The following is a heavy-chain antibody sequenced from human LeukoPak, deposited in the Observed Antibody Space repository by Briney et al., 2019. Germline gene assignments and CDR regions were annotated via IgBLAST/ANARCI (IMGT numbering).Heavy chain of an antibody. Sequence: GASVKVSCKASGGTFSSYAISWVRQAPGQGLEWMGIINPSGGSTSYAPKFEGRVTMTRDMSTSTVYMELSSLRSEDTAVYYCARERRGYDCVTFDYWGQGTLVTVSS. J-gene: IGHJ4*02. V-gene: IGHV1-46*01. CDR1: GGTFSSYA. CDR3: ARERRGYDCVTFDY. CDR2: INPSGGST. D-gene: IGHD5-12*01.